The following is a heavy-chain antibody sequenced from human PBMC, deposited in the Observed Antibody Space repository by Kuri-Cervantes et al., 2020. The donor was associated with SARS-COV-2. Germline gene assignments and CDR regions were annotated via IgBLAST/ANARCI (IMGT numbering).Heavy chain of an antibody. J-gene: IGHJ6*03. CDR2: IKQDGSEK. V-gene: IGHV3-7*03. CDR1: GFTFTSYS. CDR3: ARVFQGVDYYYYYYMDV. D-gene: IGHD3-10*01. Sequence: GESLKISCLVSGFTFTSYSISWVRQAPGKGLEWVANIKQDGSEKYYVDSVKGRFTISRDNAKNSLYLQMNSLRAEDTAVYYCARVFQGVDYYYYYYMDVWGKGTTVTVSS.